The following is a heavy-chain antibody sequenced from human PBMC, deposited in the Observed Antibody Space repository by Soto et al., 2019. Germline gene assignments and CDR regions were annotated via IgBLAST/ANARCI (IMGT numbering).Heavy chain of an antibody. CDR2: ISSSSSYI. CDR1: GFTFSSYS. Sequence: GGSLRLSCAASGFTFSSYSMNWVRQAPGKGLEWVSSISSSSSYIYYADSVKGRFTISRDNAKNSLYLQMNSLRAEDTAVYYCARLLGYCSSTSCPGEGLYYYYGMDVWGQGATVTVSS. CDR3: ARLLGYCSSTSCPGEGLYYYYGMDV. J-gene: IGHJ6*02. D-gene: IGHD2-2*01. V-gene: IGHV3-21*01.